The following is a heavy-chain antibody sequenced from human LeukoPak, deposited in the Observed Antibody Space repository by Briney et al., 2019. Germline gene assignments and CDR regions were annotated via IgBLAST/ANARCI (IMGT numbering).Heavy chain of an antibody. CDR3: ARGSSKYYYDSSGYPFDY. V-gene: IGHV1-2*02. D-gene: IGHD3-22*01. Sequence: GASVSVSCKASGYTFTGYYMHWVRQAPGQGLEWMGWINPNRGGTNYAQTFQGRVTMTRDTSISTAYMELSRLRSDDTAVYYCARGSSKYYYDSSGYPFDYWGQGTLVTVSS. CDR1: GYTFTGYY. J-gene: IGHJ4*02. CDR2: INPNRGGT.